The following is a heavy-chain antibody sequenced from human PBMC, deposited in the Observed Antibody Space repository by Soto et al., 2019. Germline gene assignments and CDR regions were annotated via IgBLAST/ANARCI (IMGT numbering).Heavy chain of an antibody. D-gene: IGHD2-2*01. CDR3: ARVVILVPTASTHYYYHMDV. Sequence: QVQLEQSGAEVRKPGSSVTVSCKASGGTFSNYAISWVRQAPVQGLEWMGGIIPIVGTGSYAQKFQGRVTITADEPTTTAYMELSSLRFEDTAVYYCARVVILVPTASTHYYYHMDVWGPGTTVTVSS. CDR2: IIPIVGTG. CDR1: GGTFSNYA. J-gene: IGHJ6*02. V-gene: IGHV1-69*01.